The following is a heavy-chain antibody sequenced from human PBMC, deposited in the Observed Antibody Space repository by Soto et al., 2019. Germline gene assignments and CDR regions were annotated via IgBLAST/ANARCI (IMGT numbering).Heavy chain of an antibody. Sequence: EVQLLESGGSLVQPGGSLRITCAASGFSFRDYVMSWVRQAPGKELEWVSAINAGGTYYADSVKGRFTISRDISKNTVYLQMNSLRAEDTADYYCAKGSRDSRPYYFDYWGQGTAVTVSS. CDR1: GFSFRDYV. J-gene: IGHJ4*02. CDR2: INAGGT. D-gene: IGHD3-10*01. V-gene: IGHV3-23*01. CDR3: AKGSRDSRPYYFDY.